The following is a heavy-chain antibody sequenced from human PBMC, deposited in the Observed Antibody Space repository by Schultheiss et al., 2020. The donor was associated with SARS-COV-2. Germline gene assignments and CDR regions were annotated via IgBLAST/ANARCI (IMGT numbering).Heavy chain of an antibody. J-gene: IGHJ3*02. CDR1: GYTFTSNW. CDR3: ARVNGNSGYYHDAFDI. V-gene: IGHV5-51*01. Sequence: GGSLRLSCKGSGYTFTSNWIGWVRLMPGKGLEWMGIINPGDSDRRYSPSLQGQVTISADKSISTAYLQWSSLKASDTAMYYCARVNGNSGYYHDAFDIWGQGTMVTVSS. D-gene: IGHD3-22*01. CDR2: INPGDSDR.